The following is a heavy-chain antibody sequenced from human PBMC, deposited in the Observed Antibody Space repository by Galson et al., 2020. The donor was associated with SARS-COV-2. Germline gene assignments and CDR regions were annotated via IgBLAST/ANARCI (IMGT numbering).Heavy chain of an antibody. CDR3: AKATTGYYYYMDA. CDR1: GFRYDHYA. Sequence: PRMSLRHSCAASGFRYDHYAMHSVRTPAAKGRAWVSGISWHNNSAGYADSVKGRFTISRDNAKNSLYLQMNSLTTEDTAFYFCAKATTGYYYYMDAWGKGTTVIVSS. CDR2: ISWHNNSA. V-gene: IGHV3-9*01. J-gene: IGHJ6*03.